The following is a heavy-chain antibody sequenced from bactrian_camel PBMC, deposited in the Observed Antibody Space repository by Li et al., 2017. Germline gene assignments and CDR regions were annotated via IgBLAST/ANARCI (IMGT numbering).Heavy chain of an antibody. V-gene: IGHV3S6*01. Sequence: QVQLVESGGGLVQPGGSLRLSCAASGFTYSTYCMNWYRQPPGKEREWVAGIRGDGALTRYADSVKGRFTISYDNAKNVLLLQMNSLKPDDTAMYYCAADRDAPGGDSMDYWGKGTQVTVS. D-gene: IGHD4*01. CDR2: IRGDGALT. J-gene: IGHJ7*01. CDR1: GFTYSTYC.